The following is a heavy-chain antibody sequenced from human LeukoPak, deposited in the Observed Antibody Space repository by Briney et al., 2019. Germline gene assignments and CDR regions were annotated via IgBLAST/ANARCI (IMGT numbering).Heavy chain of an antibody. J-gene: IGHJ4*02. CDR2: LYYSGNT. V-gene: IGHV4-59*01. CDR1: GGSFSGYY. D-gene: IGHD5-24*01. CDR3: ARVYGYNFYYFDY. Sequence: SETLSLTCAVYGGSFSGYYWSWIRQPPGKGLGWIAYLYYSGNTNYNPSLKSRATISVDTSKNQFSLKLTSVTAADTAVYYCARVYGYNFYYFDYWGQGILVTVSS.